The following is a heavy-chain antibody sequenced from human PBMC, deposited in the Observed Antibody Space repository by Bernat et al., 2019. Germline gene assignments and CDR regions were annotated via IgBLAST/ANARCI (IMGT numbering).Heavy chain of an antibody. Sequence: QVQLQESGPGLVKPSETLSLTCTVSGGSVSSGSYYWSWIRQPPGKGLEWIGYIYYSGSTNYNPSLKSRVTISVETSKNQFSLKLRSVTAADTAVYYCARSDGDYGLGLRYYYKGVWGKGTTVTVPS. V-gene: IGHV4-61*01. CDR1: GGSVSSGSYY. CDR3: ARSDGDYGLGLRYYYKGV. J-gene: IGHJ6*03. D-gene: IGHD4-17*01. CDR2: IYYSGST.